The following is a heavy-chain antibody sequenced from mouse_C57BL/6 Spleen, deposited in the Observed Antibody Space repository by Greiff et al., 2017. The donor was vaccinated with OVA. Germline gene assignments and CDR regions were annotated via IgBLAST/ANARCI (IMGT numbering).Heavy chain of an antibody. V-gene: IGHV5-9*01. CDR2: ISGGGGNT. D-gene: IGHD2-4*01. J-gene: IGHJ1*03. CDR1: GFTFSSYT. CDR3: ARGIYYDYDGVYWYFDV. Sequence: EVKLVESGGGLVKPGGSLKLSCAASGFTFSSYTMSWVRQTPEKRLEWVATISGGGGNTYYPDSVKGRFTISRDNAKNTLYLQMSSLRSEDTALYYCARGIYYDYDGVYWYFDVWGTGTTVTVSS.